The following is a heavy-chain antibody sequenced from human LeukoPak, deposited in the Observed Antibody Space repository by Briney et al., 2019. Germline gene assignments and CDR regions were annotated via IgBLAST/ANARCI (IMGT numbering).Heavy chain of an antibody. Sequence: GGSLRLSWAASGFTFSSYWMTWVRQAPGKGLGWVANIKQDGSEKYYVDSVKGRFTISRDNAKNSLYLQMNSLRAEDTAVYYCARVRAADRYYYYGMGVWGQGTTVTVSS. J-gene: IGHJ6*02. D-gene: IGHD6-13*01. CDR2: IKQDGSEK. CDR3: ARVRAADRYYYYGMGV. V-gene: IGHV3-7*01. CDR1: GFTFSSYW.